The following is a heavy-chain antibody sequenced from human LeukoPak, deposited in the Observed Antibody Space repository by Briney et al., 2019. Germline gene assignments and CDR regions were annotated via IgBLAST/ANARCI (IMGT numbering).Heavy chain of an antibody. J-gene: IGHJ4*02. CDR3: AKWGDYDILTGYYDSDY. Sequence: HSGGSLRLSCAASGFTFSNYAMSWVRQAPGKGLEWVSALVGSGGSTYYADSVKGRFTISRDNPKNTLYLRMNSLRAEDTAVYYCAKWGDYDILTGYYDSDYWGQGTLVTVSS. CDR2: LVGSGGST. CDR1: GFTFSNYA. V-gene: IGHV3-23*01. D-gene: IGHD3-9*01.